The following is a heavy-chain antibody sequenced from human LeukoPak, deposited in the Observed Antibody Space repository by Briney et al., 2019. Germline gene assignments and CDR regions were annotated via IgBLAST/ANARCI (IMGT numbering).Heavy chain of an antibody. CDR2: IYHSGST. V-gene: IGHV4-30-2*01. J-gene: IGHJ4*02. D-gene: IGHD3-22*01. Sequence: SETLSLTCAVSGGSISSGGYSWSWIRQPPGKGLEWIGYIYHSGSTYYNPSLKSRVTISVDRPKNQFSLKLSSVTAADTAVYYCARGYYYDSSGYFLDFWGQGTLVTVSS. CDR1: GGSISSGGYS. CDR3: ARGYYYDSSGYFLDF.